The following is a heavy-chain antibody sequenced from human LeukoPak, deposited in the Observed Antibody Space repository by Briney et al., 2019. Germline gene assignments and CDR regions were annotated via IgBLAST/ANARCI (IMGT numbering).Heavy chain of an antibody. D-gene: IGHD3-22*01. CDR3: ARDLKEYYDSSGYYYVLDY. Sequence: SETLSLTCTVSGGSISSGDYYWSWIRQPPGKGLEWIGYIYYSGSTYYNPSLKSRVTISVDTSKNQFSLKLSSVTAADTAVYYCARDLKEYYDSSGYYYVLDYWGQGTLVTVSS. CDR2: IYYSGST. CDR1: GGSISSGDYY. J-gene: IGHJ4*02. V-gene: IGHV4-30-4*01.